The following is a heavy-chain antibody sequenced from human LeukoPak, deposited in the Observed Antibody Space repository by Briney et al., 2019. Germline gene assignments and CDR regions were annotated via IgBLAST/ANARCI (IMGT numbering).Heavy chain of an antibody. CDR2: IRSNTYGGST. CDR1: GFTVSSNY. V-gene: IGHV3-71*01. Sequence: SGGSLRLSCAASGFTVSSNYMSWVRQAPGKGLQWVTSIRSNTYGGSTEYVPSVKGRFTISRDDSNSIAYLQMNSLKAEDTAIYYCARVSRGGITASWFDPWGQGTLVTVSS. J-gene: IGHJ5*02. D-gene: IGHD6-13*01. CDR3: ARVSRGGITASWFDP.